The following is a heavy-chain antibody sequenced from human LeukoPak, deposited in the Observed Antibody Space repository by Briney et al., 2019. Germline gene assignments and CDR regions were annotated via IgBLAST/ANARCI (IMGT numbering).Heavy chain of an antibody. CDR2: IYYSGST. CDR1: GGSISSYY. V-gene: IGHV4-59*08. D-gene: IGHD5-18*01. J-gene: IGHJ4*02. Sequence: PSETLSLTCTVSGGSISSYYWSWIRQPPGKGLEWIGYIYYSGSTNYNPSLKSRVTISVDTSKNQFSLKLSSVTAADTAVYYCASLSVDTAMVIDYWGQGTLVTVSS. CDR3: ASLSVDTAMVIDY.